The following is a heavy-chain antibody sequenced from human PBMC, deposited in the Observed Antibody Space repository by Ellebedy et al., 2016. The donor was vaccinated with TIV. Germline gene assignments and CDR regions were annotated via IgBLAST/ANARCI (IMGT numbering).Heavy chain of an antibody. D-gene: IGHD3-10*01. CDR3: ARESIWFGEDRERFGTTTLDY. CDR1: GGTFSSYA. V-gene: IGHV1-46*01. Sequence: ASVKVSCKASGGTFSSYAISWVRQAPGQGLEWMGLINPSGGSTSYAQKLQGRVTMTTDTSTSTAYMELSSLRSEDTAVYYCARESIWFGEDRERFGTTTLDYWGQGTLVTVSS. J-gene: IGHJ4*02. CDR2: INPSGGST.